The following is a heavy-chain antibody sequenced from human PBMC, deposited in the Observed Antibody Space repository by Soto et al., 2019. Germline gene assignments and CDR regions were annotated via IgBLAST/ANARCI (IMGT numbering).Heavy chain of an antibody. CDR3: ASPSGSYYY. J-gene: IGHJ4*02. CDR1: GGSISSYY. V-gene: IGHV4-59*08. CDR2: IYHSGST. D-gene: IGHD1-26*01. Sequence: SETLSLTCTVSGGSISSYYWSWIRQPPGKGLEWIGSIYHSGSTYYNPSLKSRVTISVDTSKNQFSLKLSSVTAADTAVYYCASPSGSYYYWGQGTLVTVSS.